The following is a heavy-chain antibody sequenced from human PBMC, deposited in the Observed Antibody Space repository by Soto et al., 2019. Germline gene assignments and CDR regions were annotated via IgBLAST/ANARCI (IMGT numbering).Heavy chain of an antibody. CDR1: GFSVSNSA. V-gene: IGHV3-30-3*01. CDR2: VSFDGNNK. Sequence: GGALRLSCAASGFSVSNSAMHGVRQAPGKGLEWVAGVSFDGNNKYYADSVKGRFTISRDNSKSTLYLQMNSLRPEDTAVYYCAREYSSGWFDYWSQGTLVTVSS. J-gene: IGHJ4*02. D-gene: IGHD6-19*01. CDR3: AREYSSGWFDY.